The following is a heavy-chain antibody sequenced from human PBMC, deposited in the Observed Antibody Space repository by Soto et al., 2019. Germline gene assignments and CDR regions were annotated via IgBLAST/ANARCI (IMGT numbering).Heavy chain of an antibody. V-gene: IGHV1-18*04. CDR2: ISAYNVNT. D-gene: IGHD3-22*01. CDR3: ERDKDLSTSISIVVVTLDY. Sequence: GASVKVSCKASGYTFTSYGISWLRQAPGQGLEWMGWISAYNVNTNYAQKRQGRVTMTTDTSTSTAYMELRSLRSDDTAVYYCERDKDLSTSISIVVVTLDYWGQGTLVTVSS. J-gene: IGHJ4*02. CDR1: GYTFTSYG.